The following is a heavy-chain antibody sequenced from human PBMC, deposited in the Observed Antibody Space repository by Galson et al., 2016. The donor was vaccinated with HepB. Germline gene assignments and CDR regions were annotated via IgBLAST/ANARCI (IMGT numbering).Heavy chain of an antibody. CDR1: GFTFSSYA. CDR3: AKDIQQWLVRGNDAFDI. V-gene: IGHV3-23*01. D-gene: IGHD6-19*01. J-gene: IGHJ3*02. Sequence: SLRLSCAASGFTFSSYAMSWVRQAPGKGLEWVSAISVVDDDTYYADSVEGRFTISRDNSRTTLYLQMNSLRAEDTALHYCAKDIQQWLVRGNDAFDIWGQGTMVTVSS. CDR2: ISVVDDDT.